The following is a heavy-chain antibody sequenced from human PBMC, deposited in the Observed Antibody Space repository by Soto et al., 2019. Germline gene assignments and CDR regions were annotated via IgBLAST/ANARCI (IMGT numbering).Heavy chain of an antibody. D-gene: IGHD6-13*01. Sequence: QVQLQESGPGLVKPSQTLSLTCTVSGGSISSGGFHWNWIRQHPGKGLEWIWYIYYSGSTYYNPSLKGRTTTSVDTSKNHFSLKLSSVTAADTAVYYCARDPAAGRGNFDYWGQGTLVTVSS. CDR1: GGSISSGGFH. V-gene: IGHV4-31*03. J-gene: IGHJ4*02. CDR2: IYYSGST. CDR3: ARDPAAGRGNFDY.